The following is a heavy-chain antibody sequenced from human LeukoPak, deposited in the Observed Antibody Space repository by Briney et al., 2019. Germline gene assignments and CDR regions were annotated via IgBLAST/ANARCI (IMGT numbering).Heavy chain of an antibody. Sequence: PGGSLRLSCAASGFTFSSYSMNWVRQAPGKGLEWVSSISSSSSYIYYADSVKGRFTISRDNAKNSLYLQMNSLRAEDTAVYYCARAERDDGDYVDNWFDPWGQGTLVTVSS. V-gene: IGHV3-21*01. CDR2: ISSSSSYI. CDR1: GFTFSSYS. D-gene: IGHD4-17*01. J-gene: IGHJ5*02. CDR3: ARAERDDGDYVDNWFDP.